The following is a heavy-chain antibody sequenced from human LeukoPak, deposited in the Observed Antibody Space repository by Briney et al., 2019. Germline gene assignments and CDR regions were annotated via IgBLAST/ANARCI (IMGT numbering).Heavy chain of an antibody. Sequence: GGSLRLSCAASGFTFSSYIMSWVRQAPGKGLEWVSLIGGSGDSTYYADSVKGRLTISRDNSKNTLYLRMSSLRADDTAVYYCAKEGPGGGGYFDDWGQGTLVTVSS. V-gene: IGHV3-23*01. J-gene: IGHJ4*02. D-gene: IGHD3-16*01. CDR3: AKEGPGGGGYFDD. CDR1: GFTFSSYI. CDR2: IGGSGDST.